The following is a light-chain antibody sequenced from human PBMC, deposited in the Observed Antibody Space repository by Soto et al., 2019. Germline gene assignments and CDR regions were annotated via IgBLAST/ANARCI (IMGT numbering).Light chain of an antibody. CDR1: SSSIGAGYD. Sequence: QPVLTQPPSVSGAPGQRVTISCTGSSSSIGAGYDVHWYQQLPGTAPKLLISGSSYRPSGVPDRFSASKSGTSASLAITGLQAEDEADYYCQSYDISLSAWVFGGGTKLTVL. CDR2: GSS. V-gene: IGLV1-40*01. CDR3: QSYDISLSAWV. J-gene: IGLJ3*02.